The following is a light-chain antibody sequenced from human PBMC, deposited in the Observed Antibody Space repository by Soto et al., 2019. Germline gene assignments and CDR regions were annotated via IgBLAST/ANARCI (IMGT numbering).Light chain of an antibody. CDR2: GVS. CDR1: SSDVGGYDY. Sequence: QSVLTQPPSASGSPGQSVTISCTGTSSDVGGYDYVSWYQQYPGKAPKLMIYGVSKRPSGVPDRFSGSKSGNTASLTVSGLQAEDEADYYCSSYVGSNNFYVFGTGT. CDR3: SSYVGSNNFYV. V-gene: IGLV2-8*01. J-gene: IGLJ1*01.